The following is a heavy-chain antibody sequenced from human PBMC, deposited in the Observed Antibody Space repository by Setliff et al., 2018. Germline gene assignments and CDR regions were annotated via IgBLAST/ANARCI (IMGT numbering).Heavy chain of an antibody. V-gene: IGHV3-20*04. CDR3: ARDSPLGSGYHDY. CDR1: GFTFDDHG. D-gene: IGHD3-22*01. J-gene: IGHJ4*02. CDR2: INWIGESR. Sequence: GGSLRLSCEASGFTFDDHGMSWVRQAPGKGLEWVSGINWIGESRGYADSVKGRFTISRDNARNSLFLQINSVRAEDTALYYCARDSPLGSGYHDYWGQGTLVTVSS.